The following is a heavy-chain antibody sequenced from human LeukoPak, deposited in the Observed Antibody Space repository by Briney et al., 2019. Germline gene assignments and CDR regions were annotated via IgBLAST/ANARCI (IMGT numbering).Heavy chain of an antibody. Sequence: GGSLRLSCAASGFTFSSYGMSLVRQAPGKGLEWVSAISGSGGSTYYADSVKGRFTISRDNSKNTLYLQMNSLRAEDTAVYYCAKSPTRYSGYDFDYWGQGTLVTVSS. CDR1: GFTFSSYG. J-gene: IGHJ4*02. D-gene: IGHD5-12*01. CDR3: AKSPTRYSGYDFDY. CDR2: ISGSGGST. V-gene: IGHV3-23*01.